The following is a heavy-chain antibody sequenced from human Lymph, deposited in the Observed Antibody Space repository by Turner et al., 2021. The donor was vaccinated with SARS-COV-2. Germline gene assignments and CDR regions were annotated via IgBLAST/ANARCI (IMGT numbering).Heavy chain of an antibody. V-gene: IGHV3-23*01. CDR2: ISSRGGRT. D-gene: IGHD1-1*01. CDR1: GVTFSSYA. J-gene: IGHJ4*02. Sequence: EVQLLESGGCLVQPGGSLRLSCAASGVTFSSYAMSWVRQSPGKGLEGVSTISSRGGRTYYADAVKGRFTISRENSKNTLYLQMNSLRAEDTAVYYCAKDPNWYVLSAVDYWGQGTLVTVSS. CDR3: AKDPNWYVLSAVDY.